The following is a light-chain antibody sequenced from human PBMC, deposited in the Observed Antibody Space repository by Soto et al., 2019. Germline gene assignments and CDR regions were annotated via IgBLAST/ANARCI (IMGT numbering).Light chain of an antibody. CDR3: QQYNSYSALT. J-gene: IGKJ4*01. Sequence: DIQMTQSPSTLSASVGDRVTITCRASQSISSWLAWYQQKPGKAPKFLIYDASSLQSGVPSRFSGSGSGTEFTLTISSLQPDDFATYYCQQYNSYSALTFGGGTKVEI. CDR2: DAS. V-gene: IGKV1-5*01. CDR1: QSISSW.